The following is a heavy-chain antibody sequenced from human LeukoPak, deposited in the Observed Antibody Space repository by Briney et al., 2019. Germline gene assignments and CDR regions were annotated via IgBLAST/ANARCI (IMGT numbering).Heavy chain of an antibody. CDR1: GSTFSSYA. CDR3: AKGNWRYFDY. CDR2: ISGGGGST. Sequence: GGSLRLSCAASGSTFSSYAMSWVRLAPGKGLEWVSGISGGGGSTYYADSVKGRFTISRDNSKNTLYLQMNSLGADDTAVYYCAKGNWRYFDYWGQGTLVTVSS. J-gene: IGHJ4*02. V-gene: IGHV3-23*01. D-gene: IGHD1-1*01.